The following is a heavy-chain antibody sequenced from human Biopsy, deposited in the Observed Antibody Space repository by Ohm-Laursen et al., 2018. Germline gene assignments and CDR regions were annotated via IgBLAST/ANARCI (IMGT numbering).Heavy chain of an antibody. CDR1: GFTFKDYA. CDR2: VGGGGRLT. V-gene: IGHV3-23*01. CDR3: AKDRYNYTPIGGFSMDV. J-gene: IGHJ6*02. Sequence: GSLRLSCAASGFTFKDYAMNWIRQTPEKGLEWVSVVGGGGRLTDHTDFADSVRGRFTISRDNSRDTLYLQMSSLRAEDTAVYYCAKDRYNYTPIGGFSMDVWGQGTTVTVSS. D-gene: IGHD5-18*01.